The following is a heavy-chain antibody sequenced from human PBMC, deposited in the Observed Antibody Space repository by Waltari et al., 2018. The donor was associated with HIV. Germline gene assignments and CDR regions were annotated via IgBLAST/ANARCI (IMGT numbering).Heavy chain of an antibody. D-gene: IGHD6-6*01. J-gene: IGHJ6*02. Sequence: QVQLVQSGSELKKPGASVKVSCKASGYTFTSYAMNWVRQAPGQGLEWMGWINTNTGNPTYAQGFTGRFVFSLDTSVSTAYLQICSLKAEDTAVYYCARAGLEYSSWALIDYYYGMDVWGQGTTVTVSS. V-gene: IGHV7-4-1*01. CDR3: ARAGLEYSSWALIDYYYGMDV. CDR2: INTNTGNP. CDR1: GYTFTSYA.